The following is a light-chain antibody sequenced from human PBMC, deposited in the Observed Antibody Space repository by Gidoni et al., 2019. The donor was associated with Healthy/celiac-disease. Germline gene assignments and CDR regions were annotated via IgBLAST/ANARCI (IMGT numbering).Light chain of an antibody. J-gene: IGKJ2*03. CDR2: LGS. Sequence: DLVITQSSLSLPVTPGEPAFISCRSSQSLLHSSRYNYLDWYLQKPGQSPQLLIYLGSNRASGVPDRFSGSGSGTDFTLKISSVEAEDVGVYYCMQALRTPYSFXQXTKLEIK. CDR1: QSLLHSSRYNY. V-gene: IGKV2-28*01. CDR3: MQALRTPYS.